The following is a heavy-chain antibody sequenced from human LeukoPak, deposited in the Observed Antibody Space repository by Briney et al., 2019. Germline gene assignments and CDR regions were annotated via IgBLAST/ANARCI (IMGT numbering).Heavy chain of an antibody. CDR2: ISWNSGSI. CDR1: GFTFDDFA. V-gene: IGHV3-9*01. CDR3: VKHYDSRGSIFDY. D-gene: IGHD3-22*01. Sequence: GGSLRLSCAASGFTFDDFAMHWVRHAPGKGLEWVSSISWNSGSIGYADSVEGRFTISRDNAQDSLYLQMNSLRAEDTAIYYCVKHYDSRGSIFDYWGQGTLVSVSS. J-gene: IGHJ4*02.